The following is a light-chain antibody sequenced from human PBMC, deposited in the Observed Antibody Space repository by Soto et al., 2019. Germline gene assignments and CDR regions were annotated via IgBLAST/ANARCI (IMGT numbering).Light chain of an antibody. J-gene: IGKJ4*01. Sequence: EIVMTQSPATLSVSPGERATLSCRASQSVSSNLAWYQQKPGQAPRILIYGASTRATDIPARFSGSGSGTEFTLTISSLQSEDFAVYYCQQYNNWPPVTFGGGTKVEIK. V-gene: IGKV3-15*01. CDR2: GAS. CDR3: QQYNNWPPVT. CDR1: QSVSSN.